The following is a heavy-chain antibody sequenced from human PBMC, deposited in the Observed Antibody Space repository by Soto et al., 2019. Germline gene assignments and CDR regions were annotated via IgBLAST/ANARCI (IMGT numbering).Heavy chain of an antibody. J-gene: IGHJ4*02. V-gene: IGHV2-5*02. D-gene: IGHD3-3*01. Sequence: QITLNESGPTVVRPTETLTLTCRFSGFSLTTSGVGVGWIRQSPGKAPEWLALIYWDDDKRYSASLKSRLTITKDTSKNQVVLTVSDLDPTDTVTYYCAHRVLRTVFGLVTTTAIYFDFWGQGTPVAVSS. CDR1: GFSLTTSGVG. CDR3: AHRVLRTVFGLVTTTAIYFDF. CDR2: IYWDDDK.